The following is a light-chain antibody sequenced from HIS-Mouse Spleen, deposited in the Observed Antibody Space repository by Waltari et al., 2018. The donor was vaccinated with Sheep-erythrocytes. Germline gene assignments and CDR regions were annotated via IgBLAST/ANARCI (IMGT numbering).Light chain of an antibody. CDR2: QDS. CDR1: KLGDKY. CDR3: QAWDSSTVV. Sequence: SYELTQPPSVSVSPGQTASITCSGDKLGDKYACWYHQKPGQSPVLVIYQDSKRPSGHPERFSGSNAGNPATLTISGTQAMDEADYYCQAWDSSTVVFGGGTKLTVL. V-gene: IGLV3-1*01. J-gene: IGLJ2*01.